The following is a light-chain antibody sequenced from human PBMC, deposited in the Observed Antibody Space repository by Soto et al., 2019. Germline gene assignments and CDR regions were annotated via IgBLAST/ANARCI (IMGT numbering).Light chain of an antibody. V-gene: IGKV3-20*01. Sequence: EIVLTQSPGSLSLSPGERATLSCRASQSIDSSFFAWYQQKPRQPPRLLIYGASNRATGIPDRFSGRGSGTDFTLTITGLEPEDFAVYYCQQYVSSATFGQGTKVEIK. CDR2: GAS. J-gene: IGKJ1*01. CDR1: QSIDSSF. CDR3: QQYVSSAT.